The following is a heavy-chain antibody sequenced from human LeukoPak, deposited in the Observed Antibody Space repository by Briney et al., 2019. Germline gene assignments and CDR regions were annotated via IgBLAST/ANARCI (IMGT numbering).Heavy chain of an antibody. CDR1: GGSISSYY. CDR3: ARYTSSSYLFDP. V-gene: IGHV4-59*01. Sequence: PSETLSLTCTVSGGSISSYYWSWIRQPPGMGLKWIGYIHYSGSANYNPSLKSRVTISIDTSENQFSLELSSVTAADTAVYYCARYTSSSYLFDPWGQGTLVTVSS. J-gene: IGHJ5*02. D-gene: IGHD6-13*01. CDR2: IHYSGSA.